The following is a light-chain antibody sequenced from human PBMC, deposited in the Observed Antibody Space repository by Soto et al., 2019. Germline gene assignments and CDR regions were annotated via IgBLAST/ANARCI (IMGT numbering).Light chain of an antibody. V-gene: IGKV3-11*01. CDR3: QQRSNWIT. CDR2: GAS. CDR1: QSVTSY. J-gene: IGKJ5*01. Sequence: EIVLTQSPATLSLSPGERATLSCRASQSVTSYLAWYQQKPGQAPRLLIYGASNRATGIPARFSGSGSGTDFTLTIRSLEPEDFALYYCQQRSNWITFGQGTRLEIK.